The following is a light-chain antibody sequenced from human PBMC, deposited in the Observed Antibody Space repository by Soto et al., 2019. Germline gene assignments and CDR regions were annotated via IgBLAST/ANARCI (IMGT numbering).Light chain of an antibody. Sequence: EIVMTQSPATLSVSPGERATLSCRASQSVSSNLAWYQQKPGQAPRLLIYGASTRATGIPARFSGSGSGTEFTLTLSSLQSEDFAVYYCQEYNNWHPITFGGGTKVDI. CDR1: QSVSSN. V-gene: IGKV3-15*01. CDR2: GAS. CDR3: QEYNNWHPIT. J-gene: IGKJ4*01.